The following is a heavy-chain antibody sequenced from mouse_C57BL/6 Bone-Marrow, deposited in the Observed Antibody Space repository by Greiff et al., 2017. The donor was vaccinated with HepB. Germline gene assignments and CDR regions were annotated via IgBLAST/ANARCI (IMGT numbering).Heavy chain of an antibody. J-gene: IGHJ3*01. CDR3: ARRGDGYYPFAY. Sequence: QVQLQQPGAELVKPGASVKLSCKASGYTFTSYWMHWVKQRPGQGLEWIGMIHPNSGSTNYNEKFKSKATLTVDKSSSTAYMQLSSLTSEDSAVYYCARRGDGYYPFAYWGQGTLVTVSA. CDR2: IHPNSGST. CDR1: GYTFTSYW. V-gene: IGHV1-64*01. D-gene: IGHD2-3*01.